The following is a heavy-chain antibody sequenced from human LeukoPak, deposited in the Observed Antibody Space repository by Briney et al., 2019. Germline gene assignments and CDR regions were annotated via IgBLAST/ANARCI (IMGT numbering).Heavy chain of an antibody. Sequence: SSVKVSCKASGGTFSSYAISWVRQAPGQGLEWMGRIIPIFGTANYAQKFQGRVTITTDESTGTAYMELNSLRSEDTAVYYCARGAFYDSSGYSYYYYYMDVWGKGTTVTVSS. D-gene: IGHD3-22*01. J-gene: IGHJ6*03. CDR1: GGTFSSYA. V-gene: IGHV1-69*05. CDR2: IIPIFGTA. CDR3: ARGAFYDSSGYSYYYYYMDV.